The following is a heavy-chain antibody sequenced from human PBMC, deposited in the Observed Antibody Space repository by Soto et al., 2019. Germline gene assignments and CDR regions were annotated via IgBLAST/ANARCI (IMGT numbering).Heavy chain of an antibody. CDR2: IYHSGST. Sequence: QVQLQESGPGLVKPSGTLSLTCAVSGGSISSSNWWSWVRQPPGKGLEWIGEIYHSGSTNYNRSLKGRVTISVDKSKNQCSLKLSSVTAADTAGYYCARVAVAGTRVDYWGQGTLVTVSS. CDR1: GGSISSSNW. D-gene: IGHD6-19*01. V-gene: IGHV4-4*02. J-gene: IGHJ4*02. CDR3: ARVAVAGTRVDY.